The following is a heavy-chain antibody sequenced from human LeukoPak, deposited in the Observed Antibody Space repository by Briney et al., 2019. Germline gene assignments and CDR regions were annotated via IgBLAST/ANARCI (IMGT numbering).Heavy chain of an antibody. CDR2: LYYSGSTGT. Sequence: SETLSLTCTVSGDSISGYYWNWVRQPPGKGLEWIGFLYYSGSTGTDYNPSLKSRLTMSVDTSKNQFSLKLSSVTAADTAVYYCARDNVWDRYVEYWGQGILVTVSS. D-gene: IGHD3-9*01. CDR1: GDSISGYY. CDR3: ARDNVWDRYVEY. V-gene: IGHV4-59*01. J-gene: IGHJ4*02.